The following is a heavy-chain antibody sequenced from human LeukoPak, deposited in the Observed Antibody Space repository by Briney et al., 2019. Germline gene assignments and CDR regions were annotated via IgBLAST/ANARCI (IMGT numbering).Heavy chain of an antibody. CDR2: ISYDGSNK. CDR1: GFTFSSYS. CDR3: ARDSGDYFDY. J-gene: IGHJ4*02. D-gene: IGHD4-17*01. V-gene: IGHV3-30*03. Sequence: PGGSLRLSCAASGFTFSSYSMNWVRQAPGKGLEWVAVISYDGSNKYYADSVKGRFTISRDNSKNTLYLQMNSLRAEDTAVYYCARDSGDYFDYWGQGTLVTVSS.